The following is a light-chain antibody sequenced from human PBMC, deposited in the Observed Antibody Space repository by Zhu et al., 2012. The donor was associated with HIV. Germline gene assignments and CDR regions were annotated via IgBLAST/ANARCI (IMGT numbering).Light chain of an antibody. CDR1: QSVSSN. CDR2: NAS. Sequence: EIVLTQSPATLSLSPGESATLSCRASQSVSSNLAWYQQKPGQAPRLLIYNASNRATGIPARFSGSGSRTGFTLTISSLEPEDFAVYYCQQSSNWPPGLTFGGGTKVEIK. J-gene: IGKJ4*01. V-gene: IGKV3-11*01. CDR3: QQSSNWPPGLT.